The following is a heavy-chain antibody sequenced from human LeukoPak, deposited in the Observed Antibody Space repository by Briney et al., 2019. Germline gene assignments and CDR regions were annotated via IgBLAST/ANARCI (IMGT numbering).Heavy chain of an antibody. D-gene: IGHD6-19*01. Sequence: SETLSLTCTVSGGSISSSSYYWGWIRQPPGKGLEWIGSIYYSGSTYYNPSLKSRVTISVDTSKNQFSLKLSSVTAADTAVYYCARHRWQWLAGYYFDYWGQGTLVTVSS. CDR1: GGSISSSSYY. J-gene: IGHJ4*02. CDR3: ARHRWQWLAGYYFDY. V-gene: IGHV4-39*01. CDR2: IYYSGST.